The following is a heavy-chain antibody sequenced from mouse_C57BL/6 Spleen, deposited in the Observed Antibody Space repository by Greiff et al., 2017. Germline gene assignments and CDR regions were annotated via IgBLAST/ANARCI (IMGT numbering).Heavy chain of an antibody. V-gene: IGHV1-64*01. CDR3: ARSGSNYLFDY. CDR2: IHPNSGST. J-gene: IGHJ2*01. CDR1: GYTFTSYW. Sequence: VQLQESGAELVKPGASVKLSCKASGYTFTSYWMHWVKQRPGQGLEWIGMIHPNSGSTNYNEKFKSKATLTVDKSSSTAYMQLSSLTSEDSAVYYCARSGSNYLFDYWGQGTTLTVSS. D-gene: IGHD2-5*01.